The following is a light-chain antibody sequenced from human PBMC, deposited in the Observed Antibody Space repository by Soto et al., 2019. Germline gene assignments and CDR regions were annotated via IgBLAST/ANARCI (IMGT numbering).Light chain of an antibody. V-gene: IGKV1-5*01. CDR1: QSISSW. J-gene: IGKJ1*01. CDR3: QQYNSYRT. Sequence: DIQMTQSPSTLSASVGDRDTITCRASQSISSWLAWYQQKPGKAPKLLIYDASSLESGVPSRFSGSGSGTEFIFTFSSLQPDDFATYYCQQYNSYRTFGQGTKVDIK. CDR2: DAS.